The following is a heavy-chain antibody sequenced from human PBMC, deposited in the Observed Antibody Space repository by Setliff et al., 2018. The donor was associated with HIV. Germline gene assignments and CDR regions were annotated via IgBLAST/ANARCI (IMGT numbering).Heavy chain of an antibody. Sequence: PSETLSLTCNVSGASVSFGNYYWSWIRQPPGKEMEWIGSIYHSGSTYYSPSLKSRVTISVDTSKNQFSLKLSSVTAADTAVYYCAIRGSSGWYVGGYFDYWGQGTLVTVSS. J-gene: IGHJ4*02. CDR2: IYHSGST. V-gene: IGHV4-39*07. CDR3: AIRGSSGWYVGGYFDY. D-gene: IGHD6-19*01. CDR1: GASVSFGNYY.